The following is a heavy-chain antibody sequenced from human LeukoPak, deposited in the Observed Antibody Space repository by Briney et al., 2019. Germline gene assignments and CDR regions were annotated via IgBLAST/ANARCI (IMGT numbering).Heavy chain of an antibody. CDR2: IYTSGST. V-gene: IGHV4-61*02. CDR1: GGSISSGSYF. CDR3: ARNDILTGYCFDY. J-gene: IGHJ4*02. Sequence: SQTLSLACTVSGGSISSGSYFWSWIRQPAGKGLEWIGRIYTSGSTNYNPSLKSRVTISVDTSKNQFSLKLSSVTAADTAVYYCARNDILTGYCFDYWGQGTLVTVSS. D-gene: IGHD3-9*01.